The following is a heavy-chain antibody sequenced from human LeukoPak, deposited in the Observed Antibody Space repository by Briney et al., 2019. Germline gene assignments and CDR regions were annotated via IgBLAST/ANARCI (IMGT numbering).Heavy chain of an antibody. CDR3: ARLHSSGWMRDAFDI. D-gene: IGHD3-22*01. CDR1: GGSISSYY. Sequence: PSETLSLTCTVSGGSISSYYWSWIRQPAGKGLEWIGRIYTSGSTNYNPSLKSRVTMSVDTSKNQFSLKLSSVTAADTAVYYCARLHSSGWMRDAFDIWGQGTMVTVSS. CDR2: IYTSGST. V-gene: IGHV4-4*07. J-gene: IGHJ3*02.